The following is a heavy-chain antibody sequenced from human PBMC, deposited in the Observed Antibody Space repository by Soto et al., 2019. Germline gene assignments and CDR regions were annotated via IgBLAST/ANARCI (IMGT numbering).Heavy chain of an antibody. Sequence: GSLRLSCAASGFTFSDYYMSWIRQAPGKGLEWVSYISSSGSTIYYADSVKGRFTISRDNAKNSLYLQMNSLRAEDTAVYYCARSNYDFWSGYENWFDPWGQGTLVTVSS. J-gene: IGHJ5*02. CDR3: ARSNYDFWSGYENWFDP. D-gene: IGHD3-3*01. CDR1: GFTFSDYY. V-gene: IGHV3-11*01. CDR2: ISSSGSTI.